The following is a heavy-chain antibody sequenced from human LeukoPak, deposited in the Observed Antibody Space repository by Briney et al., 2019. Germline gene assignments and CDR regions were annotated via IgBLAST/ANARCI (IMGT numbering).Heavy chain of an antibody. V-gene: IGHV3-23*01. CDR1: GFTFSSYA. Sequence: PGGSLRLSCAASGFTFSSYAMSWVRQAPGKGLEWVSAISGSGGSTYYADSVKGRFTISRDNSKDTLYLQMNSLRAEDTAVYYCAKGATAYYYDSSGYYNWGQGTLVTVSS. D-gene: IGHD3-22*01. CDR3: AKGATAYYYDSSGYYN. CDR2: ISGSGGST. J-gene: IGHJ4*02.